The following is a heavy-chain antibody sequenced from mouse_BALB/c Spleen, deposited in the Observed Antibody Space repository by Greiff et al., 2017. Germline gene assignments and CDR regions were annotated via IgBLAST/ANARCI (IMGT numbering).Heavy chain of an antibody. CDR3: AGEVAMDY. J-gene: IGHJ2*01. CDR2: ISSGGSYT. CDR1: GFTFSSYG. V-gene: IGHV5-6*01. Sequence: EVQLMESGGDLVKPGGSLKLSCAASGFTFSSYGMSWVRQTPDKRLEWVATISSGGSYTYYPDSVKGRFTISRDNAKNTLYLQMSSLKSEDTAMYCGAGEVAMDYWGQGTTVTVSS.